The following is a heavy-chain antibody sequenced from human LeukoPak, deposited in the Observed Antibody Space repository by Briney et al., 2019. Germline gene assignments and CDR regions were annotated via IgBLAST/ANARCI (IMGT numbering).Heavy chain of an antibody. J-gene: IGHJ3*02. D-gene: IGHD3-10*01. V-gene: IGHV4-39*07. Sequence: PSETLSLTCTVSGGSISSSSYYWGWIRQPPGKGLEWIGSIYYSGSTYYNPSLKSRVTISVDTSKNQFSLKLSSVTAADTAVYYCARAVITMVRGEGSDAFDIWGQGTMVTVSS. CDR3: ARAVITMVRGEGSDAFDI. CDR1: GGSISSSSYY. CDR2: IYYSGST.